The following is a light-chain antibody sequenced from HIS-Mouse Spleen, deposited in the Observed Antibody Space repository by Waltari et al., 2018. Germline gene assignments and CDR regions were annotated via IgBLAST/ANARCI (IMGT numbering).Light chain of an antibody. CDR2: EVS. CDR1: SSDVGGYNY. V-gene: IGLV2-14*01. CDR3: SSYTSSSSWV. J-gene: IGLJ3*02. Sequence: QSALTQPASVSGSPGQSITISCTGTSSDVGGYNYFSWYQQHPGKAPKLMIYEVSTRPSGVSNRFSGSKSGNTASLTISGLQAEDEADYYCSSYTSSSSWVFGGGTKLTVL.